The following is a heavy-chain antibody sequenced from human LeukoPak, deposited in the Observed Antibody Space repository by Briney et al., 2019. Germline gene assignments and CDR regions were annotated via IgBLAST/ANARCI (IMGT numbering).Heavy chain of an antibody. J-gene: IGHJ6*02. D-gene: IGHD3-22*01. CDR2: ISWNSGSI. CDR3: ARGFAWYYDSMGMDV. CDR1: GFTFDDYA. Sequence: GRSLRLSCAASGFTFDDYAMHWVRQAPGKGLEWVSGISWNSGSIGYADSVKGRFTISRDNAKNSLYLQMNSLRAEDTAVYYCARGFAWYYDSMGMDVWGQGTTVTVSS. V-gene: IGHV3-9*01.